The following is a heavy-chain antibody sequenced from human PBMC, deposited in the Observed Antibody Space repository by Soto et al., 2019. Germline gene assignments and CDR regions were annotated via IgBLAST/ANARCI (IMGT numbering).Heavy chain of an antibody. V-gene: IGHV1-69*01. Sequence: QVQLVQSGAEVKKPGSSVKVSCKASGGTFSSYAISWVRQAPGQGLEWMGGIIPIFGTANYAQKFQGRVTITADESTSTAYMELSSLRSEDTAVYYCARSSSAAGTGYYDYYGMDVWGQGTTVTVSS. CDR2: IIPIFGTA. CDR3: ARSSSAAGTGYYDYYGMDV. CDR1: GGTFSSYA. J-gene: IGHJ6*02. D-gene: IGHD6-13*01.